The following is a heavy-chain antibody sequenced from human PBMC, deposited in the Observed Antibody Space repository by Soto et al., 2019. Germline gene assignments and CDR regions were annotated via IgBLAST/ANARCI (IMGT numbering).Heavy chain of an antibody. Sequence: EVQLVESGGGLVKPGGSLRLSCAASGFTFSSYSMNWVRQAPGKGLEWVSSISSSSSYIYYADSVKGRFTISRDNAKNSLYLQMNSLRAEDTAVYYCARANYGTYYFDYWGQGTLVTVSS. D-gene: IGHD4-17*01. CDR1: GFTFSSYS. CDR3: ARANYGTYYFDY. V-gene: IGHV3-21*01. J-gene: IGHJ4*02. CDR2: ISSSSSYI.